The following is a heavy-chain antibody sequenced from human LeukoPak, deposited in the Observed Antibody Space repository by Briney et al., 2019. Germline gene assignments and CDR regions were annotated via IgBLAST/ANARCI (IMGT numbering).Heavy chain of an antibody. CDR3: AREIVGAHPAFDP. CDR2: TYYTGST. J-gene: IGHJ5*02. V-gene: IGHV4-39*07. CDR1: GGSISSRSYY. D-gene: IGHD1-26*01. Sequence: SETLSLTCSVSGGSISSRSYYWGWVRQPPGKGLEWIGSTYYTGSTNYNPSLKSRVTISVDTSKNQFSLKLSSVTAADTAVYYCAREIVGAHPAFDPWGQGTLVTVSS.